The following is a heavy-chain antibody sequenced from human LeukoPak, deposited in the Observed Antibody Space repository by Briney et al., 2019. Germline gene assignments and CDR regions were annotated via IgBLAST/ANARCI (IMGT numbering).Heavy chain of an antibody. CDR1: GYTFTSYD. Sequence: ASVKVSCKASGYTFTSYDINWVRQAPGQGLEWMGWINPNSGGTNYAQKFQGRVTMTRDTSISTAYMELSRLRSDDTAVYYCARDPSPVDTAMVLFDYWGQGTLVTVSS. D-gene: IGHD5-18*01. CDR3: ARDPSPVDTAMVLFDY. V-gene: IGHV1-2*02. CDR2: INPNSGGT. J-gene: IGHJ4*02.